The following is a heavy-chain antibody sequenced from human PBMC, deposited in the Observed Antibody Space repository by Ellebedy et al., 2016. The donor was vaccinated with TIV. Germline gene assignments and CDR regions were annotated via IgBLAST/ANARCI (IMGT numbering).Heavy chain of an antibody. CDR1: GFTFSDYY. CDR2: ISSSSSYT. CDR3: ARERYYYDSSGYYADY. V-gene: IGHV3-11*06. D-gene: IGHD3-22*01. Sequence: GGSLRLXXAASGFTFSDYYMSWIRQAPGKGLEWVSYISSSSSYTNYADSVKGRFTISRDNAKNSLYLQMNSLRAEDTAVYYCARERYYYDSSGYYADYWGQGTLVTVSS. J-gene: IGHJ4*02.